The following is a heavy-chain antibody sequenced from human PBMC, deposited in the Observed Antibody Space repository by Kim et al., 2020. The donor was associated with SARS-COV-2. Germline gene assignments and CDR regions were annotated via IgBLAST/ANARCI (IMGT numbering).Heavy chain of an antibody. CDR1: GFSLSNYG. Sequence: GGSLRLSCAASGFSLSNYGMHWVRQTPGKGLEWVAVSKYDGSEEYYADSVKGRFTISRDNSRGTLYLQMNSLRSDVTAVYYCARENWGTYDYWGQGTLVTVSS. J-gene: IGHJ4*02. CDR2: SKYDGSEE. V-gene: IGHV3-33*08. CDR3: ARENWGTYDY. D-gene: IGHD3-16*01.